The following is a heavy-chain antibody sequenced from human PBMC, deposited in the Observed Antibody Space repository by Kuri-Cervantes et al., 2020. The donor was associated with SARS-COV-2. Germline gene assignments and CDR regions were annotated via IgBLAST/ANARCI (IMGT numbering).Heavy chain of an antibody. Sequence: ASVKVSCKASGYTFTSYGISWVRQAPGQGLEWMGWISAYNGNTKYSQKFQGRVTITRDTSASTAYMGLSSLRSEDTAVYYCARRGRGGDQRHYYYGMDVWGQGTTVTVSS. CDR2: ISAYNGNT. V-gene: IGHV1-18*01. CDR1: GYTFTSYG. D-gene: IGHD4-17*01. J-gene: IGHJ6*02. CDR3: ARRGRGGDQRHYYYGMDV.